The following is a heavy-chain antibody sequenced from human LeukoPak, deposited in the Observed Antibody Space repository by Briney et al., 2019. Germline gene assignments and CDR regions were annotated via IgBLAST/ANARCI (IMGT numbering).Heavy chain of an antibody. J-gene: IGHJ6*03. V-gene: IGHV4-59*01. CDR3: ARDRSYYMDV. CDR2: IYYIGST. CDR1: GGSFSGYY. Sequence: SETLSLTCAVYGGSFSGYYWSWIRQPPGKGLEWIGYIYYIGSTNYNPSLKSRVTISEDTSKNQFSLKLSSVTAADTAVYYCARDRSYYMDVWGKGTTVTISS.